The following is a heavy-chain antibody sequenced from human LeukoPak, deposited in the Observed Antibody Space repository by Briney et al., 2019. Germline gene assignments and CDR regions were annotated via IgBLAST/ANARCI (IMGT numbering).Heavy chain of an antibody. J-gene: IGHJ4*02. D-gene: IGHD6-13*01. V-gene: IGHV1-18*01. CDR3: ARVFSSSWYLEAIDY. CDR2: ISAYNGNT. CDR1: GYTVTSYG. Sequence: GASVKVSCKASGYTVTSYGISWVRQAPGQGLEWMGWISAYNGNTNYAQKLQGRVTMTTDTFTSTAYMELRRLRSDDTAVYYCARVFSSSWYLEAIDYWGQGTLVTVSS.